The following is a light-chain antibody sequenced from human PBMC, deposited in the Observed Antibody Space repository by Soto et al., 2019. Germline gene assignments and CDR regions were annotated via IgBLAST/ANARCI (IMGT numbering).Light chain of an antibody. Sequence: LVLTQSPRHLSLSPGKRATLSCRARQTVRNNYLAWYQQKPGQAPRLLIYDASNRETGIPHRFSGSGSGTEFTLTISSLQTEDFATYYCQQCRNYWTFGQGTKVDIK. CDR3: QQCRNYWT. V-gene: IGKV3-11*01. CDR2: DAS. CDR1: QTVRNNY. J-gene: IGKJ1*01.